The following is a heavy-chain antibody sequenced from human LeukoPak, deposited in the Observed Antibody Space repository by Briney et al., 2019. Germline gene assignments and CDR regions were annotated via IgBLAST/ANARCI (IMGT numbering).Heavy chain of an antibody. V-gene: IGHV4-59*01. Sequence: KPSETLSLTCTVPGGSISSYYWSWIRQPPGKGLEWIGYIYYSGSTNYNPSLKSRVTISVDTSKNQFSLKLSSVTAADTAVYYCARVSRALFDYWGQGTLVTVSS. CDR2: IYYSGST. CDR3: ARVSRALFDY. J-gene: IGHJ4*02. CDR1: GGSISSYY.